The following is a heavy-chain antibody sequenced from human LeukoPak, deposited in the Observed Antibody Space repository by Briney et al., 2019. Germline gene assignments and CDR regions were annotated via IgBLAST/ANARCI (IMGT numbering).Heavy chain of an antibody. D-gene: IGHD3-9*01. V-gene: IGHV3-74*01. CDR3: VRGADTGYSSDS. CDR2: INSDGRST. Sequence: GGSLRLSCAASGFTFSSHWMHWVRQAPGKGLVWVSRINSDGRSTNYADSVKGRFSISRDNAENTLYLQMNSLRVEDTAVYYCVRGADTGYSSDSWGQGTLVTVSS. J-gene: IGHJ4*02. CDR1: GFTFSSHW.